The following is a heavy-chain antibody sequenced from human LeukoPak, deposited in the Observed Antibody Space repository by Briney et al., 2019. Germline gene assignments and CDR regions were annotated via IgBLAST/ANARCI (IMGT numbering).Heavy chain of an antibody. J-gene: IGHJ4*02. D-gene: IGHD3-9*01. Sequence: PSETLSLTCTVSGGSISSSSYYWGWIRQPPGKGLEWIGSIYYSGSTYYNPSLKSRVTISVDTSKNQFSLKLSSVAAADTAVYYCARDRGVHYDILTGYYSLYYFDYWGQGTLVTVSS. CDR3: ARDRGVHYDILTGYYSLYYFDY. CDR1: GGSISSSSYY. V-gene: IGHV4-39*07. CDR2: IYYSGST.